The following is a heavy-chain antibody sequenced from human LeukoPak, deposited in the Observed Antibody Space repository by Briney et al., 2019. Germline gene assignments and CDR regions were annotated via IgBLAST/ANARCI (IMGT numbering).Heavy chain of an antibody. CDR1: GFTFSSCA. CDR3: ARLGGILTGSKYNWFDP. CDR2: ISGSGGST. J-gene: IGHJ5*02. V-gene: IGHV3-23*01. D-gene: IGHD3-9*01. Sequence: TGGSLRLSCAASGFTFSSCAMSWVRQAPGKGLEWVSAISGSGGSTYYADSVKGRFTISRDNSKNTLYLQMNSLRAEDTAVYYCARLGGILTGSKYNWFDPWGQGTLVTVSS.